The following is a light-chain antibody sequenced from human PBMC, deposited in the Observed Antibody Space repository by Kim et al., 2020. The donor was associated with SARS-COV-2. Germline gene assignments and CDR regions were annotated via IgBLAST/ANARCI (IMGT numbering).Light chain of an antibody. CDR1: SRNGGGKNN. CDR3: CSYAGSYTMV. J-gene: IGLJ3*02. V-gene: IGLV2-11*03. Sequence: TMPCTRTSRNGGGKNNFSCRQRHPGKATKLINYGVSKRPSGIPDRYSGSNSGSTACLTISGLQAEAEADYNCCSYAGSYTMVFGEGTQLTVL. CDR2: GVS.